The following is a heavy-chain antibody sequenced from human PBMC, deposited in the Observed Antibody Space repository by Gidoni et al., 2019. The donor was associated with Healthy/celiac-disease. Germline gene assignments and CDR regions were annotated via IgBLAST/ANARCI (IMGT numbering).Heavy chain of an antibody. J-gene: IGHJ4*02. V-gene: IGHV3-30-3*01. D-gene: IGHD1-26*01. CDR2: ISYDGSNK. CDR1: GFTFSSYA. Sequence: QVQLVESGGGVVQPGRSLRLSCAASGFTFSSYAMHWVRQAPGKGLEGVAVISYDGSNKYYADSVKGRFTISRDNSKNTLYLQMNSLRAEDTAVYYCAPPPSASSGADWGQGTLVTVSS. CDR3: APPPSASSGAD.